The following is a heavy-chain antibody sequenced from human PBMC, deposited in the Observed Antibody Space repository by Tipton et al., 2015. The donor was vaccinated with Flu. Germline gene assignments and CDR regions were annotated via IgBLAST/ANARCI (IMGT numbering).Heavy chain of an antibody. CDR2: IFHSGNT. CDR1: GDSIRSSNYY. D-gene: IGHD4-11*01. Sequence: TLSLTCSVSGDSIRSSNYYWGWIRQPPGKGLEWIGNIFHSGNTYRNPSLKSRVTISVDTSKNHFSLNLSFVTAADTAVYYCARRDYSNYVSVPKNWFDSWGQGILVTVSS. J-gene: IGHJ5*01. CDR3: ARRDYSNYVSVPKNWFDS. V-gene: IGHV4-39*02.